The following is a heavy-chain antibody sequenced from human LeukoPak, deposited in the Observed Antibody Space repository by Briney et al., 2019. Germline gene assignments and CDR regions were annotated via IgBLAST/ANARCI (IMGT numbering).Heavy chain of an antibody. J-gene: IGHJ4*02. D-gene: IGHD1-26*01. CDR1: GGSISSGDYY. CDR2: IYYSGST. Sequence: ILSLTCTVSGGSISSGDYYWSWIRQPPGKGLEWIGYIYYSGSTYYNPSLKSRVTISVDTSKNQFSLKLGSVTAADTAVYYCARGTRREWELPYFDYWGQGTLVTVSS. V-gene: IGHV4-30-4*01. CDR3: ARGTRREWELPYFDY.